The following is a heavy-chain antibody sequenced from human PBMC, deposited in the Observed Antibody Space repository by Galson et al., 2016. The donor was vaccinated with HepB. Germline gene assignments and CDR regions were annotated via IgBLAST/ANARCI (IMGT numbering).Heavy chain of an antibody. CDR3: ARAPGRVEVSGFLY. J-gene: IGHJ4*01. CDR1: GFTFNSYC. Sequence: SLRLSCAASGFTFNSYCMNWFRQAPGKGLEWVSYISSGGTLIYYADSVKGRFTISRDSAKNSLYPQMDSLTDEDTAVYYCARAPGRVEVSGFLYWGHGTLVTVSS. D-gene: IGHD5/OR15-5a*01. V-gene: IGHV3-48*02. CDR2: ISSGGTLI.